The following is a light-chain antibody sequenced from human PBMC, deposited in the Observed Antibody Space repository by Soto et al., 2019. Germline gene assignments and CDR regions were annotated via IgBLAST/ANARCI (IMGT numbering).Light chain of an antibody. J-gene: IGLJ3*02. CDR2: DVN. CDR3: SSYAL. V-gene: IGLV2-14*03. Sequence: QSALTQPASVSGSPGQSITISCTGTSSDIGASNYVSWYQQQPDKAPKLIIYDVNYRPSGISSRFSGSKSANTASLTISGRQAEDEAEYFCSSYALFGGGTKVTFL. CDR1: SSDIGASNY.